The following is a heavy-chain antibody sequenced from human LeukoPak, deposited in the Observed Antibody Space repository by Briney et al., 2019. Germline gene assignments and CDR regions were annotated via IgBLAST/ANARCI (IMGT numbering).Heavy chain of an antibody. CDR3: ARGRGKIYYYDSSGYSTFDY. D-gene: IGHD3-22*01. V-gene: IGHV4-39*07. CDR1: GGSISSSSYY. Sequence: PSETLSLTCTVSGGSISSSSYYWGWIRQPPGKGLEWIGSIYYSGSTYYNPSLKSRVTISVDTSKNQFSLKLSSVTAADTAVYYCARGRGKIYYYDSSGYSTFDYWGQGTLVTVSS. J-gene: IGHJ4*02. CDR2: IYYSGST.